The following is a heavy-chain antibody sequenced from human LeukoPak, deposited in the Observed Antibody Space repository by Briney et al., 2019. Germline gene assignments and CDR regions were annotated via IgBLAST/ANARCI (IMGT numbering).Heavy chain of an antibody. CDR2: IYHSGST. V-gene: IGHV4-38-2*02. D-gene: IGHD2-2*01. CDR3: AREGDCSSTSCYPFDY. Sequence: PSETLSLTCTVSGYSISSGYYWGWIRPPPGKGLEWIGSIYHSGSTYYNPSLKSRVTISVDTSKNQFSLKLSSVTAADTAVYYCAREGDCSSTSCYPFDYWGQGTLVTVSS. CDR1: GYSISSGYY. J-gene: IGHJ4*02.